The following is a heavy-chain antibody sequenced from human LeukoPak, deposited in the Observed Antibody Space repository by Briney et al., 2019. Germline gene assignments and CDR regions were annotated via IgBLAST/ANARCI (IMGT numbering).Heavy chain of an antibody. J-gene: IGHJ6*02. V-gene: IGHV4-30-2*01. CDR2: IYHSGST. CDR3: ARHSRARTVYSAYEAPYYYGMDV. CDR1: GGSISSSDYY. Sequence: KSSQTLSLTCTVSGGSISSSDYYWSWIRQPPGKGLEWIGYIYHSGSTYYNPSLKSPVTISMDRSKNQFSLKLSSVTAADTAVYYCARHSRARTVYSAYEAPYYYGMDVWGQGTTVTVSS. D-gene: IGHD5-12*01.